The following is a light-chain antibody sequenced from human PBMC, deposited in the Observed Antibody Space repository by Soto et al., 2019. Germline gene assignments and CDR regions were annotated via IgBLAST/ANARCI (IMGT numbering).Light chain of an antibody. CDR3: QQYGSSSWT. V-gene: IGKV3-15*01. Sequence: EIVMTQSPATLSVSPGGRATLSCRASQSISGALAWCQQKPGQAPRLLIYGASTRATGIPARFSGSGSGTDFTLTISRLEPEDFAVYYCQQYGSSSWTFGQGTKVDIK. J-gene: IGKJ1*01. CDR1: QSISGA. CDR2: GAS.